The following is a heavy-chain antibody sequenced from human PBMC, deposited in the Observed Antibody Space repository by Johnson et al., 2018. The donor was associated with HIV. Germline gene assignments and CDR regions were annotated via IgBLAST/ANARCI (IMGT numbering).Heavy chain of an antibody. CDR2: IYSGGST. J-gene: IGHJ3*02. Sequence: EVQLVESGGGLIQPGGSLRLSCAASGFTVSSNYMSWVRQAPGKGLEWVSVIYSGGSTYYADSVKGRFTISRDNSKNTLYLQMNSLRAEDTAVYYCARTGQRYTLTTRPGSFDIWGQGTMVTVSS. CDR3: ARTGQRYTLTTRPGSFDI. CDR1: GFTVSSNY. V-gene: IGHV3-53*01. D-gene: IGHD1-1*01.